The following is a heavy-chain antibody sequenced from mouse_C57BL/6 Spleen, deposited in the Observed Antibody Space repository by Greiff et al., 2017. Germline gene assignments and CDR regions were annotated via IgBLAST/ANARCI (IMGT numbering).Heavy chain of an antibody. CDR1: GYTFTSYN. CDR2: IYPGNGDT. Sequence: QVQLKESGAELVRPGASVKMSCKASGYTFTSYNMHWVKQTPRQGLEWIGAIYPGNGDTSYNQKFKGKATLTVDKSSSTAYMQLSSLTSEDSAVYFCARGDYYGSSPWFAYWGQGTLVTVSA. CDR3: ARGDYYGSSPWFAY. J-gene: IGHJ3*01. V-gene: IGHV1-12*01. D-gene: IGHD1-1*01.